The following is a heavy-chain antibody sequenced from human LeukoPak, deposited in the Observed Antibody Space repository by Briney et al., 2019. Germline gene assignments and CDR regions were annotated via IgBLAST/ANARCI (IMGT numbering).Heavy chain of an antibody. V-gene: IGHV3-23*01. CDR2: ISGDGGST. CDR1: GFSFSIYT. CDR3: AKSRVRFDY. Sequence: GGSLRLSCAASGFSFSIYTMAWVRQAPGGGLEWVAGISGDGGSTSYADSVKGRFAISRDNAKSTLHLQMNSLRAEDTAVYYCAKSRVRFDYWGQGTLVTVSS. J-gene: IGHJ4*02.